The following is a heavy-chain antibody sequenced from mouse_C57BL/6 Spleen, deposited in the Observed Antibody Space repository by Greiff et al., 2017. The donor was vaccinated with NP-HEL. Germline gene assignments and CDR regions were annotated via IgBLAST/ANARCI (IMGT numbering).Heavy chain of an antibody. Sequence: EVHLVESGGGLVKPGGSLTLSCAASGFTFSDYGMHWVRQAPEKGLEWVAYISSGSSTIYYADTVKGRFTISRDNAKNTLFLQMTSLGSEDTAMYYCARQYYGPFAYWGQGTLVTVSA. J-gene: IGHJ3*01. CDR1: GFTFSDYG. V-gene: IGHV5-17*01. CDR2: ISSGSSTI. CDR3: ARQYYGPFAY. D-gene: IGHD1-1*01.